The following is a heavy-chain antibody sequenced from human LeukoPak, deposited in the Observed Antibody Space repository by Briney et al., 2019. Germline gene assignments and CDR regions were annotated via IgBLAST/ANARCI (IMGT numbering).Heavy chain of an antibody. J-gene: IGHJ4*02. CDR1: GDSISSGSYY. CDR2: IYTTGST. V-gene: IGHV4-61*02. D-gene: IGHD5/OR15-5a*01. CDR3: ARGSLGREVSAFFKN. Sequence: SETLSLTCSVSGDSISSGSYYWSWIRQPAGKGLEWIGRIYTTGSTNYNPSLKSRVTISVDTSENQFSLRLSSVTAADTAVYYCARGSLGREVSAFFKNWGQGILVTVSS.